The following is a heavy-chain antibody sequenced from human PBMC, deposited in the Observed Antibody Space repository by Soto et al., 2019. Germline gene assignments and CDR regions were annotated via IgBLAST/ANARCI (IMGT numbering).Heavy chain of an antibody. CDR1: GFTFGNYW. J-gene: IGHJ6*02. D-gene: IGHD3-10*01. CDR2: ISSDGSTT. Sequence: EVQLVESGGGLVQPGGSLRLSCAASGFTFGNYWMHWVRQDPVKGLVWVSRISSDGSTTTTYADSVTGRFTISRDNARNTLWLQMNSLTSDDTAVYYCTRSLGSGRGSHGMDVWCPGTTVTVSS. V-gene: IGHV3-74*01. CDR3: TRSLGSGRGSHGMDV.